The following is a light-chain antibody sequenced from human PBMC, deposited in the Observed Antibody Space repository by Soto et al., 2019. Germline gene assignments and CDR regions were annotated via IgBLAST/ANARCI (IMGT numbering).Light chain of an antibody. V-gene: IGLV1-47*01. J-gene: IGLJ3*02. CDR1: RSNIGRNF. CDR3: AAWDDTLDAQV. Sequence: QSLLTQSPSASGTPGQRVTISCSGSRSNIGRNFAYWYQHVPGTAPRLLIQRNNERPSGVPDRFSGSKSGTSVSLAISGLRSDDEATYYCAAWDDTLDAQVFGGGTQLTVL. CDR2: RNN.